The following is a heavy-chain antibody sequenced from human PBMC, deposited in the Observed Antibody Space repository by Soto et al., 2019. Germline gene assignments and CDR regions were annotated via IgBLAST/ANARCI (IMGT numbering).Heavy chain of an antibody. CDR3: ARAPRDAIPDC. J-gene: IGHJ4*02. D-gene: IGHD2-2*01. Sequence: PSETLSLTCTVSNGSISNYYWTWIRQPPGKGLEWIGFVYYSGSTNYNPSLKSRVTISLHTSKNQFSLKLSSVTAADTAVYYCARAPRDAIPDCWGQGTLVTVSS. CDR2: VYYSGST. CDR1: NGSISNYY. V-gene: IGHV4-59*01.